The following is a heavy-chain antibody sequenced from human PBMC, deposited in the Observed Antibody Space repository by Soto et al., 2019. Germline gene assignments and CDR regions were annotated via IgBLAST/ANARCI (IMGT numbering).Heavy chain of an antibody. CDR2: IFHSGIT. J-gene: IGHJ5*01. Sequence: ETLSLTCTISGGSFNNDYWTWIRQSPGKGLEWIGYIFHSGITDYNPSVKSRVTISIDKSKNLFSLKLTSVTAADTAVYYCAGDRYFYDSAGYYRTLDSWGQGILVTVSS. D-gene: IGHD3-22*01. V-gene: IGHV4-59*01. CDR3: AGDRYFYDSAGYYRTLDS. CDR1: GGSFNNDY.